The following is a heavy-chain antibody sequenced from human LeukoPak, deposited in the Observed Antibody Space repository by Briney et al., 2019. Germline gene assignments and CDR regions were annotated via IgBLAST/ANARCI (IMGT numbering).Heavy chain of an antibody. CDR3: ARDTSPYTGTIWSDAFDI. Sequence: GGSLRLSCAVSGFTFSDYWMTWVRQAPGKGLEWVANIKQDGSEKNYVDSVKGRFTISRDNAKNSVYLQMHSLRGEDTAVYYCARDTSPYTGTIWSDAFDIWGQGTMVTVPS. CDR2: IKQDGSEK. J-gene: IGHJ3*02. CDR1: GFTFSDYW. V-gene: IGHV3-7*01. D-gene: IGHD2-2*01.